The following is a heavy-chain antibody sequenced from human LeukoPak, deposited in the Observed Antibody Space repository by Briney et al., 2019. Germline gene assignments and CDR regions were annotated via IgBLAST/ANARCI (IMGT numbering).Heavy chain of an antibody. CDR2: MNPNSGNT. D-gene: IGHD3-10*01. V-gene: IGHV1-8*01. CDR3: ARRIRGAPTDY. Sequence: GASVKVSCKASGYTLTTYDLNWVRQATGQGLEWMGWMNPNSGNTGYAQKFQGSVTMTRNISITTAYMELSNLTSEDTAVYYCARRIRGAPTDYWGQGTLVTVSS. CDR1: GYTLTTYD. J-gene: IGHJ4*02.